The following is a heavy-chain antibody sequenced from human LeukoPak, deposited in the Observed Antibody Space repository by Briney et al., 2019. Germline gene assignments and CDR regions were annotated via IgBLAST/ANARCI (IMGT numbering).Heavy chain of an antibody. J-gene: IGHJ3*02. Sequence: GGSLRLSCAASGFTFSSYSMNWVRQAPGKGLEWVSSISSSSSYIYYADSVKGRFTISRDNAKNSLYLQMNSLRAEDTAVYYCARELYSSSWYEYDAFDIWGQGTMVTVSS. CDR3: ARELYSSSWYEYDAFDI. CDR2: ISSSSSYI. D-gene: IGHD6-13*01. CDR1: GFTFSSYS. V-gene: IGHV3-21*01.